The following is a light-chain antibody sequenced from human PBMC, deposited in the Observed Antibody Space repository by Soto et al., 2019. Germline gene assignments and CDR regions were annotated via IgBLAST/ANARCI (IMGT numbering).Light chain of an antibody. V-gene: IGKV1-39*01. J-gene: IGKJ1*01. CDR3: QQYGSSPPWT. Sequence: DIQMTQSPSSLSASVGDRVIITCRASQSISSDLHWYQQKPGKAPKLLISAASILQSGVPSTFSGSGSGTDFTLTISSLEPEDFAVYFCQQYGSSPPWTFGQGTKVEIK. CDR1: QSISSD. CDR2: AAS.